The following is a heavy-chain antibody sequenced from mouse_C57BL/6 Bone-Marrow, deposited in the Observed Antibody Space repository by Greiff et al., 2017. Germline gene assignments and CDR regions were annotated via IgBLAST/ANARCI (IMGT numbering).Heavy chain of an antibody. CDR2: IWSGGST. V-gene: IGHV2-2*01. J-gene: IGHJ4*01. D-gene: IGHD1-1*02. CDR3: ASHLWWNSFYYYAMDY. Sequence: VQLKESGPGLVQPSQSLSITCTVSGFSLTSYGVHWVRQSPGKGLEWLGVIWSGGSTDYNAAFISRLSISKDNSKSQVFFKMNSLQADDTAIYYCASHLWWNSFYYYAMDYWGQGTSVTVSS. CDR1: GFSLTSYG.